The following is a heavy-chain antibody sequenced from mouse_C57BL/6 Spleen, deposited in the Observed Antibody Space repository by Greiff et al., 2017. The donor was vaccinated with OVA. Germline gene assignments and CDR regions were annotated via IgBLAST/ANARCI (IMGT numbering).Heavy chain of an antibody. CDR3: ARDSSGSLFAY. CDR2: IDPEDGET. Sequence: VQLKESGAELVKPGASVKLSCTASGFNIKDYYMHWVKQRTEQGLEWIGRIDPEDGETKYAPKFQGQATITADTSSNTASLQLSSLTSEDTAVYYCARDSSGSLFAYWGKGTLVTVSA. CDR1: GFNIKDYY. V-gene: IGHV14-2*01. D-gene: IGHD3-2*02. J-gene: IGHJ3*01.